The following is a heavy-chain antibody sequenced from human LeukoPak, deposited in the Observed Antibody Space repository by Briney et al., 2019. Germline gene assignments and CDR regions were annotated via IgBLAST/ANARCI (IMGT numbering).Heavy chain of an antibody. J-gene: IGHJ4*02. CDR2: INPNSGGT. CDR1: GYSFTDYY. D-gene: IGHD3-3*01. Sequence: ASVKVSCKASGYSFTDYYIHWGRQAPGQGLESMGWINPNSGGTSYAQKFQGRVTMTRDPSISTAYMDLSRLRSDDTSVYYCTRAYDFSSGYYFDYWGQGTLVTVSS. CDR3: TRAYDFSSGYYFDY. V-gene: IGHV1-2*02.